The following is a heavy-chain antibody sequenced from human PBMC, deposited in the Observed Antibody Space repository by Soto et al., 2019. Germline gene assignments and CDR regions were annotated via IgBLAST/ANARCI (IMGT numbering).Heavy chain of an antibody. J-gene: IGHJ1*01. D-gene: IGHD6-13*01. CDR2: IWYDGSNK. CDR3: ARQGPIEQLVYFQH. Sequence: GGSLRLSCAASGFTFSSYGMHWVRQAPGKGLEWVAVIWYDGSNKYYADSVKGRFTISRDNSKNTLYLQMNSLRAEDSAVYYCARQGPIEQLVYFQHWGQGTLVTVSS. V-gene: IGHV3-33*01. CDR1: GFTFSSYG.